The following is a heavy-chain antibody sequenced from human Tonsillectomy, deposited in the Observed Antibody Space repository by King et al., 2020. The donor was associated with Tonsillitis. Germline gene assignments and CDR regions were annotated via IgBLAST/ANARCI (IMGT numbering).Heavy chain of an antibody. CDR2: LYHSGNT. CDR1: GGSISSYY. V-gene: IGHV4-59*08. D-gene: IGHD6-19*01. J-gene: IGHJ3*02. CDR3: ARHLYNSGWTIHI. Sequence: VQLQESGPGLVKPSETLSLTCTVSGGSISSYYWSWIRQPPGKGLEWIGYLYHSGNTYYNPSLKSRVTMSVEKSKNQFSLNLSSVTAADTAVYYCARHLYNSGWTIHIWGQGTMVTVSS.